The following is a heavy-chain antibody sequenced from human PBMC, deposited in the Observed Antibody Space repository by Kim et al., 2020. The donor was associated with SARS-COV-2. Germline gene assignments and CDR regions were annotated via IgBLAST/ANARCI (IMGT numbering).Heavy chain of an antibody. V-gene: IGHV3-30*01. D-gene: IGHD3-10*01. Sequence: YADSVKGRFTISRDNSKNTLYLQMNSLRAEDTAVYYCAREGLWFGEFDYWGQGTLVTVSS. CDR3: AREGLWFGEFDY. J-gene: IGHJ4*02.